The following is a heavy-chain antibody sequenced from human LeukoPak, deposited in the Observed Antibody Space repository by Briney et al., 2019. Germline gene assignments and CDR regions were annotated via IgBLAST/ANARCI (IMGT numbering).Heavy chain of an antibody. D-gene: IGHD1-26*01. Sequence: GGSLRLSCAASGFTFSSYGMHWVRQAPGKGLEWVAATSYNGNNKYYADSLKGRFTISRDNSKNTLFLELNSLTAEDTAVYYCARRGDSGRHPHYFEFWGQGTLVTVSS. CDR2: TSYNGNNK. V-gene: IGHV3-30*03. J-gene: IGHJ4*02. CDR3: ARRGDSGRHPHYFEF. CDR1: GFTFSSYG.